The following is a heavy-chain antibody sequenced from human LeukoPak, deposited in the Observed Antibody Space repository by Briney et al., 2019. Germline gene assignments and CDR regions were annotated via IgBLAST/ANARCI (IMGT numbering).Heavy chain of an antibody. J-gene: IGHJ4*02. V-gene: IGHV1-8*01. CDR1: GDTLTRYD. CDR3: ARGPVGYYYGSGSYIDY. Sequence: ASVKVSCKAAGDTLTRYDINWVRQATGQGLEWMGWMNPNSGNTGYAQKFQGRVTMTRNTSISTAYMELSSLRSEDTAVYYCARGPVGYYYGSGSYIDYWGQGTLVTVCS. CDR2: MNPNSGNT. D-gene: IGHD3-10*01.